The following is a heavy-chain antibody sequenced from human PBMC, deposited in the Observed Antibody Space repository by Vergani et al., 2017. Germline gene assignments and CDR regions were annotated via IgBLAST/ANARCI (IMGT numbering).Heavy chain of an antibody. CDR3: ARSGSYGDYSYAFDI. V-gene: IGHV1-3*01. J-gene: IGHJ3*02. D-gene: IGHD4-17*01. CDR2: INAGNGNT. Sequence: QVQLVQSGAEVKKPGASAKVSCKASGYTFTSYAMHWVRQAPGQRLEWMGWINAGNGNTKYSQKFQGRVTITRDTSASTAYMELSSLRSEDTAVYYCARSGSYGDYSYAFDIWGQGTMVTVSS. CDR1: GYTFTSYA.